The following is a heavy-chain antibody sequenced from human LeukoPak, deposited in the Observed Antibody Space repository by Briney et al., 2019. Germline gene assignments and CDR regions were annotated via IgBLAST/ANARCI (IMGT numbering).Heavy chain of an antibody. CDR2: ISAYNGNT. D-gene: IGHD5-12*01. CDR1: GYTFTSYG. V-gene: IGHV1-18*01. J-gene: IGHJ6*03. CDR3: ARDLGTNYYYYMDV. Sequence: ASVKVSCKASGYTFTSYGISWVRQAPGQGLEWMGWISAYNGNTNYAQKLQGIVTMTTDTSTSTAYMELRSLRSEDTAVYYCARDLGTNYYYYMDVWGKGTTVTVSS.